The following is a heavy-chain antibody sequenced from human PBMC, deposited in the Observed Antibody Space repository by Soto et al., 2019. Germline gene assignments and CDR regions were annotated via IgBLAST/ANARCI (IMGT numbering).Heavy chain of an antibody. J-gene: IGHJ6*02. Sequence: PSETLSLTCDVYGGSISSGGYSWSWIRQPPGKGLEWIGYIYHSGTTYYNPSLKSRVTISVDRSKNQFSLKLSSVTAADTAVYYCARAHYGDYGYGMDVWGQGTTVTVSS. CDR2: IYHSGTT. V-gene: IGHV4-30-2*01. CDR3: ARAHYGDYGYGMDV. D-gene: IGHD4-17*01. CDR1: GGSISSGGYS.